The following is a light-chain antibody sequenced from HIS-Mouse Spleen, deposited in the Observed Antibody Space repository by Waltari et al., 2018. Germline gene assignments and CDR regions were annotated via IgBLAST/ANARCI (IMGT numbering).Light chain of an antibody. Sequence: QSVLTQPPSASGTPGQRVTISCSGSSSNIGSNTVNWYQQLPGTAPKLLIYSNNQRPSGVPDRFSGSGSGTDFTLTISSLQAEDVAVYYCQQYYSTPLTFGGGTK. CDR3: QQYYSTPLT. CDR2: SNN. V-gene: IGLV1-44*01. CDR1: SSNIGSNT. J-gene: IGLJ2*01.